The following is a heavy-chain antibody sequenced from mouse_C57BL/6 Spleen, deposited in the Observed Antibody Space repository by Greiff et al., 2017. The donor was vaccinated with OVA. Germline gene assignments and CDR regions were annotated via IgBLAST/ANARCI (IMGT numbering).Heavy chain of an antibody. D-gene: IGHD2-4*01. CDR3: VGLRRTVYYAMDY. CDR1: GFSFNTYA. V-gene: IGHV10-1*01. Sequence: EVKLMESGGGLVQPKGSLKLSCAASGFSFNTYAMNWVRQAPGKGLEWVARIRSKSNNYATYYADSVKDRFTISRDDSESMLYLQMNNLKTEDTAMYYCVGLRRTVYYAMDYWGQGTSVTVSS. J-gene: IGHJ4*01. CDR2: IRSKSNNYAT.